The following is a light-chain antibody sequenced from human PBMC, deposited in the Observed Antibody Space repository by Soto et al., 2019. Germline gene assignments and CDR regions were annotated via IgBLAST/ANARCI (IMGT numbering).Light chain of an antibody. CDR1: QSVSSSY. J-gene: IGKJ2*01. Sequence: EIVLTQSPGTLSLSPGERATLSCRASQSVSSSYLGWYQQKPGQAPRLLIYGASTRATGIPDRFSGSGSGTDFTLTISRLEPEDFAVYYCQQYDISPKYTFGQGTKLEIK. V-gene: IGKV3-20*01. CDR2: GAS. CDR3: QQYDISPKYT.